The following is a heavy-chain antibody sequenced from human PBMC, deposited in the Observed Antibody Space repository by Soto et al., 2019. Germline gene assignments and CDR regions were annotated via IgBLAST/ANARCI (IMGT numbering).Heavy chain of an antibody. CDR3: ARGIDEFDY. Sequence: QVQLQESGPGLVKPSETLSLTCTVSGGSISSYYWSWIRQPPGKGLEWIGYIYYSGSTNYNPSLKSRVTISVDTSKNQFSLKLSSVTAADTAVYYCARGIDEFDYWGQGTLVTVSS. V-gene: IGHV4-59*01. CDR1: GGSISSYY. CDR2: IYYSGST. J-gene: IGHJ4*02.